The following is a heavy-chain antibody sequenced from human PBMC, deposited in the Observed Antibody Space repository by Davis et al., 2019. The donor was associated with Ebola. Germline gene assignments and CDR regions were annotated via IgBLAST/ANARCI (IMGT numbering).Heavy chain of an antibody. D-gene: IGHD5-18*01. CDR1: GYTFTGYY. CDR2: INPSGGST. J-gene: IGHJ6*02. CDR3: ARGDPIQLFGSYYYYGMDV. V-gene: IGHV1-46*01. Sequence: ASVKVSCKASGYTFTGYYMHWVRQAPGQGLEWMGIINPSGGSTSYAQKFQGRVTMTRDTSTSTVYMELSSLRSEDTAVYYCARGDPIQLFGSYYYYGMDVWGQGTTVTVSS.